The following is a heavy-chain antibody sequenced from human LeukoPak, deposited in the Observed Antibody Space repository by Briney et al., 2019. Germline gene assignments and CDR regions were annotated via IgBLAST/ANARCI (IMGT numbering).Heavy chain of an antibody. D-gene: IGHD6-13*01. Sequence: PGGSLRLSCATSGFTFSNYAMNWVRQAPGRGLEWVSAISGSGGNTYYADSVKGRFTISRDNSKNTLYLQMNSLRAEDTAVYYCAKDRPGYSSSWPEGDPIAEYFQHWGQGTLVTVSS. V-gene: IGHV3-23*01. J-gene: IGHJ1*01. CDR1: GFTFSNYA. CDR3: AKDRPGYSSSWPEGDPIAEYFQH. CDR2: ISGSGGNT.